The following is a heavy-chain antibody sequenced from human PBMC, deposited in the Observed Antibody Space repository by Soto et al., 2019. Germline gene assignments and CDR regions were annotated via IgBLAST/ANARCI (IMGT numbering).Heavy chain of an antibody. CDR2: INPSGGST. D-gene: IGHD4-17*01. Sequence: ASVKVSCKASGYTFTSYYMHWVRQAPGQGLEWMGIINPSGGSTSYAQKFQGRVTMTRDTSTSTVYMELSSLRPEDTAVYYCTTTVVSLFNWFDPWGQGTLVNVSS. CDR3: TTTVVSLFNWFDP. J-gene: IGHJ5*02. V-gene: IGHV1-46*01. CDR1: GYTFTSYY.